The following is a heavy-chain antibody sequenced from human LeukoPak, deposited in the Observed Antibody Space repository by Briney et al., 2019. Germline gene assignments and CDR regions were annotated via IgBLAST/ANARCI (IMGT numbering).Heavy chain of an antibody. CDR1: GFTFRNYW. J-gene: IGHJ4*02. CDR3: ARDHYGFSGRVDY. CDR2: IKQDESEK. Sequence: WGSLRLSCAASGFTFRNYWMSWVRQAPGKGLEWVANIKQDESEKYYVDSVKGRFTISRDNAKNSLFLQMKSLRAEDTAVYYCARDHYGFSGRVDYWGQGTLVSV. V-gene: IGHV3-7*04. D-gene: IGHD3-10*01.